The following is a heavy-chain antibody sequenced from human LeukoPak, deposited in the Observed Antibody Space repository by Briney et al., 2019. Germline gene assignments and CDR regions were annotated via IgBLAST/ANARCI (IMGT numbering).Heavy chain of an antibody. CDR1: GFNFNTYA. Sequence: GGSLRLSCAASGFNFNTYAMHWVRQAPGKGLEWVVFMQFDESDEKYANSVRGRFTISRDNLRNILYLHMNSLRGDDTAVYYSARCAFWSGVFPLYSRGPGTLVTVSS. CDR2: MQFDESDE. CDR3: ARCAFWSGVFPLYS. D-gene: IGHD3-3*01. V-gene: IGHV3-30*02. J-gene: IGHJ5*01.